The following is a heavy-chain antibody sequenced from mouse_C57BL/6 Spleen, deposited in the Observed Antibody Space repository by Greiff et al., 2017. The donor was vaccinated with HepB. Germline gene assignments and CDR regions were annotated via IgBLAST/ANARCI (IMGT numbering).Heavy chain of an antibody. Sequence: EVMLVESGGGLVQPGGSMKLSCVASGFTFSNYWMNWVRQSPEKGLEWVAQIRLKSDNYATHYAESVKGRFTISRDDSKSSVYLQMNNLRAEDTGIYYCTYYYGSSDWYFDVWGTGTTVTVSS. CDR3: TYYYGSSDWYFDV. CDR2: IRLKSDNYAT. J-gene: IGHJ1*03. CDR1: GFTFSNYW. D-gene: IGHD1-1*01. V-gene: IGHV6-3*01.